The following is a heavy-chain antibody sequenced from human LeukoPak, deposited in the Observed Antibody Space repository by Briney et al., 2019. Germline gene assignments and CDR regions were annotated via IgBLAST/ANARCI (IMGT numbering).Heavy chain of an antibody. J-gene: IGHJ4*02. Sequence: PGGSLRLSCAASGFTFSDYYMSWIRQAPGKGLEWVSYISSSGSTIYYADSVKGRFTISRDNAKNSLYLQMNSLRAEDTAVYYCARDLYCSGGSCYSAAFDYWGQGTLVTVSS. CDR3: ARDLYCSGGSCYSAAFDY. D-gene: IGHD2-15*01. CDR1: GFTFSDYY. V-gene: IGHV3-11*01. CDR2: ISSSGSTI.